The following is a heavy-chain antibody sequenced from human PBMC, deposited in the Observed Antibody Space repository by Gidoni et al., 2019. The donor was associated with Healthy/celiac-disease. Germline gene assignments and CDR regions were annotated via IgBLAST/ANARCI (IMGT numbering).Heavy chain of an antibody. CDR2: IYHSGST. CDR1: GGSISSGGYS. D-gene: IGHD2-15*01. Sequence: QLQLQESSSGLVKPSQTLSLTCAVPGGSISSGGYSWSWIRQPPGKGLEWIGYIYHSGSTYYNPSLKSRVTISVDRSKNQFSLKLSSVTAADTAVYYCASRRGGIDYWGQGTLVTVSS. V-gene: IGHV4-30-2*01. CDR3: ASRRGGIDY. J-gene: IGHJ4*02.